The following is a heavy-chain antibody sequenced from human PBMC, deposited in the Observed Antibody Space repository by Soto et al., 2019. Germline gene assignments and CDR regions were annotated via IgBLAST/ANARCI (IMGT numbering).Heavy chain of an antibody. D-gene: IGHD4-17*01. V-gene: IGHV2-5*02. CDR3: AHNDYGDYYFDY. Sequence: QITLKESGPPRVKPTQTLTLTCTFSGFSLSTSGVGVGWIRQPPGKALEWLALIYWDDDKRYSPSLKSRLTITKDTSKTQVVLTMTNMDTVDTATYYCAHNDYGDYYFDYWGQGTLVTVSS. J-gene: IGHJ4*02. CDR1: GFSLSTSGVG. CDR2: IYWDDDK.